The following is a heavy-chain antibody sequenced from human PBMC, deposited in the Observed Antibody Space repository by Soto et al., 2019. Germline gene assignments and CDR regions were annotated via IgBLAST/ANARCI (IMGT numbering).Heavy chain of an antibody. Sequence: SETLSLTCAVYGGSFSGYHWNWIRQPPGKGLEWVGSSYYSGTSYFNPALKGRVTISVDTSTNQFSLRLTSVTAADTAVYYCTRRYNWNDYYFDPWGQGTLVTVSS. V-gene: IGHV4-34*01. CDR3: TRRYNWNDYYFDP. CDR1: GGSFSGYH. D-gene: IGHD1-20*01. CDR2: SYYSGTS. J-gene: IGHJ5*02.